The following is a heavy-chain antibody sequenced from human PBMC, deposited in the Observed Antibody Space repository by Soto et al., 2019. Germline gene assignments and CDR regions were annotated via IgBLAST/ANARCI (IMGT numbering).Heavy chain of an antibody. CDR2: IFWDDDK. Sequence: QITLKESGPPLVKPTQTLTLTCTFSGFSLSTTGVGVGWIRQPPRKALEWLALIFWDDDKRYSPSLKSRPTIPKPTSKHQVVLTMTNMDPVDTGTYYCAHASRSPHWFDPWGQGTLVTVSS. D-gene: IGHD3-10*01. CDR1: GFSLSTTGVG. V-gene: IGHV2-5*02. CDR3: AHASRSPHWFDP. J-gene: IGHJ5*02.